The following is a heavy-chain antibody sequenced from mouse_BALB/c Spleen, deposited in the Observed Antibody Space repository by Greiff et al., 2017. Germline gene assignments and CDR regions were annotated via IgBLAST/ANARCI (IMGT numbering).Heavy chain of an antibody. J-gene: IGHJ3*01. D-gene: IGHD1-1*01. CDR2: IYPGDGDT. CDR3: AREGDYGSSYAWFAY. Sequence: VQLQQSGAELARPGASVKLSCKASGYTFTSYWMQWVKQRPGQGLEWIGAIYPGDGDTRYTQKFKGKATLTADKSSSTAYMQLSSLASEDSAVYYCAREGDYGSSYAWFAYWGQGTLVTVSA. V-gene: IGHV1-87*01. CDR1: GYTFTSYW.